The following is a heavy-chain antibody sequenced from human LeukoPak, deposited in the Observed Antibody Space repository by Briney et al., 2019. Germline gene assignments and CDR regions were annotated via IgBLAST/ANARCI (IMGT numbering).Heavy chain of an antibody. J-gene: IGHJ4*02. CDR2: ISYDGSNK. D-gene: IGHD6-19*01. CDR1: GFTFSSYG. Sequence: GRSLRLSCAASGFTFSSYGMHWVRQAPGKGLEWVAVISYDGSNKYYADSVKGRFTTSRDNSKNTLYLQMNSLRAEDTAVYYCARMGWNYDYWGQGTLVTVSS. V-gene: IGHV3-30*03. CDR3: ARMGWNYDY.